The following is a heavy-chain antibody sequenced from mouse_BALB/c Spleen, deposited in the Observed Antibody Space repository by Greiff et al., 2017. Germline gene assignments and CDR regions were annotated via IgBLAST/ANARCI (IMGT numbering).Heavy chain of an antibody. D-gene: IGHD3-3*01. V-gene: IGHV1-5*01. CDR3: ARGPLGPLSDV. Sequence: VQLQQSGTVLARPGASVKMSCKASGYTFTSYWMHWVKQRPGQGLEWIGAIYPGNSDTSYNQKFKGKAKLTAVTSTSTAYMELSSLTNEDSAVYYCARGPLGPLSDVWGAGTTVTVSS. CDR1: GYTFTSYW. J-gene: IGHJ1*01. CDR2: IYPGNSDT.